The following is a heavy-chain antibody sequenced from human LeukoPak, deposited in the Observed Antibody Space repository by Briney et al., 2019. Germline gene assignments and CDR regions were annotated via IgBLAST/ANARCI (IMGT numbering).Heavy chain of an antibody. J-gene: IGHJ4*02. CDR1: GYSFTSYW. CDR2: IYPGDSDT. Sequence: GESLKISCKGSGYSFTSYWIGWVRQMPGKGLEWMGIIYPGDSDTRYSPSFQGQVTISADKSISTAYLQWSSLKASDTAMYYCARHDSPWGYYGSGSYYNPTSYLFDYWGQGTLVTVSS. D-gene: IGHD3-10*01. CDR3: ARHDSPWGYYGSGSYYNPTSYLFDY. V-gene: IGHV5-51*01.